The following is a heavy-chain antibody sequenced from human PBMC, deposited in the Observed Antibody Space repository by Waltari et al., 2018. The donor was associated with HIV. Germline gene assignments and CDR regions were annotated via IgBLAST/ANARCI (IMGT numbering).Heavy chain of an antibody. Sequence: EVRLVESGGGLVQPGGSLRLSCAASGFTFSNCSMSWVRQAPGKGLEWVSYISDTGRTMYYADSVRGRFTISRDNAKNSLHRQMSSLRDDDTAVYYCARGLGSYWGFDLWGRGTLLTVSS. CDR3: ARGLGSYWGFDL. V-gene: IGHV3-48*02. CDR1: GFTFSNCS. D-gene: IGHD1-26*01. CDR2: ISDTGRTM. J-gene: IGHJ2*01.